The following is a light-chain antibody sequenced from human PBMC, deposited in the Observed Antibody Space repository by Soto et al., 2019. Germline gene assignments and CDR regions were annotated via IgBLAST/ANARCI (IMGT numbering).Light chain of an antibody. J-gene: IGKJ1*01. CDR3: LQDYGYPRT. CDR1: QDIRDE. Sequence: AIQMTQSPFSLSASVGDRVTITYRASQDIRDEVGWYQQKPGKAPKLLISAASNLQSGVPSRFSGSGSATDFTLTISSLQPEDFATYYCLQDYGYPRTFGQGTKVESK. V-gene: IGKV1-6*01. CDR2: AAS.